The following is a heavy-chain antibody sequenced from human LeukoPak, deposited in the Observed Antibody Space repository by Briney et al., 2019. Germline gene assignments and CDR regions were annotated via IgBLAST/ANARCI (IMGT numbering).Heavy chain of an antibody. D-gene: IGHD3-10*01. V-gene: IGHV1-18*04. CDR2: INAYNGNT. Sequence: ASVKVSCKASGYTFTGYYMHWVRQAPGQGLEWMGWINAYNGNTNYAQKLQGRVTMTTDTSTSTAYMELRSLRSDDTAVYYCARVKTNYYGSGSSVYYYYYMDVWGEGTTVTVSS. CDR3: ARVKTNYYGSGSSVYYYYYMDV. J-gene: IGHJ6*03. CDR1: GYTFTGYY.